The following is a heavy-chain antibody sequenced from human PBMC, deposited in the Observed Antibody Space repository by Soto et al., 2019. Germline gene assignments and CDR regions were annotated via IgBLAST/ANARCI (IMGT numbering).Heavy chain of an antibody. CDR3: AYRVGSRGSFDY. D-gene: IGHD6-25*01. CDR1: GFSLTTSGVS. CDR2: IYWNDDK. V-gene: IGHV2-5*01. Sequence: QITLKESGPTLVKPTQTLMLTCTFSGFSLTTSGVSVGWIRQPPGKALEWLASIYWNDDKRYSPSLKSRLTLTKDNSKKQVVLTMTNMDPVDTATYYCAYRVGSRGSFDYWGQGTLVTVSS. J-gene: IGHJ4*02.